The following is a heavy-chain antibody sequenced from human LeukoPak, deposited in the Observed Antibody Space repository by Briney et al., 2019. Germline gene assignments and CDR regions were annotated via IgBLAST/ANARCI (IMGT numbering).Heavy chain of an antibody. Sequence: GGSLRLSCAALGFTFSTYTMYWVRHPPGKRLEWVSIIGNNGGVIRYADSVKGRLTISRDNFKNALYLQMNSLRVAATAVYYCAIDPNWGTHSWGQGVLVTVSS. V-gene: IGHV3-23*01. J-gene: IGHJ4*02. CDR2: IGNNGGVI. CDR1: GFTFSTYT. D-gene: IGHD7-27*01. CDR3: AIDPNWGTHS.